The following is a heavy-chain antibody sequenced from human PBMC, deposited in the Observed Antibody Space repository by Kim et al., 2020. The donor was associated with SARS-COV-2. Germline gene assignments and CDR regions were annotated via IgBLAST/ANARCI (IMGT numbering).Heavy chain of an antibody. D-gene: IGHD1-1*01. J-gene: IGHJ4*02. CDR1: GFSFSTYW. Sequence: GGSLRLSCAASGFSFSTYWMHWVRQAPGKGLVWVSRLNGDGSNTGYADSVKGRFTASRDNAKNTLYLQMNSLRVEDTAVYYCASGPRRDGQLNDYWGQGT. V-gene: IGHV3-74*01. CDR3: ASGPRRDGQLNDY. CDR2: LNGDGSNT.